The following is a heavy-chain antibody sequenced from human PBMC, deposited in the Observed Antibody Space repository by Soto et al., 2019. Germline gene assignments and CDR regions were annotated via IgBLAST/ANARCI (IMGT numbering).Heavy chain of an antibody. J-gene: IGHJ4*02. CDR2: INPNSGGT. CDR3: ARDASPQLVTYYFDY. Sequence: ASVKVSCKASGYAFTGYYMHWVRQAPGQGLEWMGWINPNSGGTNYAQKFQGWVTMTRDTSISTAYMELSRLRSDDTAVYYCARDASPQLVTYYFDYCGQGTLVTVSS. CDR1: GYAFTGYY. D-gene: IGHD6-13*01. V-gene: IGHV1-2*04.